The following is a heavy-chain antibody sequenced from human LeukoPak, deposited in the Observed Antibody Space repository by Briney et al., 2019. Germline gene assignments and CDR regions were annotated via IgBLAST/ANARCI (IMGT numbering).Heavy chain of an antibody. CDR3: ARDRGYYDSTTDAFDI. J-gene: IGHJ3*02. V-gene: IGHV3-30-3*01. CDR2: ISYDGSNK. Sequence: GGSQRLSCAASGFTFSSYAMHWVRQAPGKGLEWVAVISYDGSNKYYADSVKGRFTISRDNSKNTLYLQMNSLRAEDTAVYYCARDRGYYDSTTDAFDIWGQGTMVTVSS. CDR1: GFTFSSYA. D-gene: IGHD3-22*01.